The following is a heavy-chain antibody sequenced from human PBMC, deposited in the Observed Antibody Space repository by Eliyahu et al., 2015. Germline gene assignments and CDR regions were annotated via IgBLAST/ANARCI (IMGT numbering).Heavy chain of an antibody. D-gene: IGHD3-10*01. J-gene: IGHJ1*01. CDR2: ISAYNGNT. CDR1: GYXFXQLW. Sequence: QVQLVQSGAEVXKPGASVXVSCKASGYXFXQLWYRRVRQAPGQGLEWMGGISAYNGNTNYAQKLQGRVTMTTDTSTSTAYMELRSLRSDDTAVYYCARGPSDYYGSGSPQYFQHWGQGTLVTVSS. V-gene: IGHV1-18*01. CDR3: ARGPSDYYGSGSPQYFQH.